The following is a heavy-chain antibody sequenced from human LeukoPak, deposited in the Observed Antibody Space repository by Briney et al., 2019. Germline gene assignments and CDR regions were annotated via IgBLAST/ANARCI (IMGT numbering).Heavy chain of an antibody. Sequence: ASVKVSCMASGYTFTGYYMHWARRAPGQGLDWMGWINPNSGGTNSAQKFQGRVTMTRDTSISTAHMELSRLRSDDTAVYYCARGGYYDSSAYRVLDYWGQGTLVTVSS. J-gene: IGHJ4*02. CDR2: INPNSGGT. CDR3: ARGGYYDSSAYRVLDY. D-gene: IGHD3-22*01. CDR1: GYTFTGYY. V-gene: IGHV1-2*02.